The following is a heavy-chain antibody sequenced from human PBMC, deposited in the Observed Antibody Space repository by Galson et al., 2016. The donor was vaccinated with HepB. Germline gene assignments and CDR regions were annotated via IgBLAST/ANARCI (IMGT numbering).Heavy chain of an antibody. Sequence: SVKVSCKASGYTLTSYAMHWVRQAPGQRLEWMGWINAGNGNTKYSQKFQGRVTITRDTSASTAYMELSSLRSEDTAVYYCARVNRWGGLVDALWYWGQGTLVTVSS. D-gene: IGHD2-8*01. V-gene: IGHV1-3*01. CDR1: GYTLTSYA. J-gene: IGHJ4*02. CDR3: ARVNRWGGLVDALWY. CDR2: INAGNGNT.